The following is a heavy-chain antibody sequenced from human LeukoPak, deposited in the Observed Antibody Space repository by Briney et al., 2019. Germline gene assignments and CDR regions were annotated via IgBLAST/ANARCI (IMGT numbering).Heavy chain of an antibody. D-gene: IGHD2-2*01. CDR2: INSDGSST. J-gene: IGHJ6*03. CDR3: ASAMKYYYYYMDV. V-gene: IGHV3-74*01. Sequence: GGSLRLSCATSGFTFSSYWMHWVRQAPGKGLVWVSRINSDGSSTSYADSVKGRFTISRDNAKNTLYLQMNSLRAEDTAVYYCASAMKYYYYYMDVWGKGTTVTVSS. CDR1: GFTFSSYW.